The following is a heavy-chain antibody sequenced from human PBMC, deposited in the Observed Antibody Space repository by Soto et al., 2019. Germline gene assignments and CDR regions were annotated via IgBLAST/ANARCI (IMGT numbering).Heavy chain of an antibody. CDR1: GFTFRSFA. Sequence: LRLSCAASGFTFRSFAMNWIRQAPGKGLEWLSWISRSGDTTYADAVKGRFTISRDNAKNSVFLQMNSLRDEDTAVYYCARDDQWSFDYWGQGALVTVSS. D-gene: IGHD6-19*01. J-gene: IGHJ4*02. CDR3: ARDDQWSFDY. V-gene: IGHV3-48*02. CDR2: ISRSGDTT.